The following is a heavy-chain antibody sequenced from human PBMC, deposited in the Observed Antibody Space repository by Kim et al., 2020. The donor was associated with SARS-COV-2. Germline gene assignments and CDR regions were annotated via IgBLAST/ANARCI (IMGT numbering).Heavy chain of an antibody. CDR2: IWYDGSNK. D-gene: IGHD3-10*01. Sequence: GGSLRLSCAASGFTFSSYGMYWVRQAPGKGLEWVAVIWYDGSNKYYADSVKGRFTISRDNSKNTLYLQMNSLRAEDTAVYYCARDAALWFGDLSYFDYWGQRTLVTVSS. J-gene: IGHJ4*02. V-gene: IGHV3-33*01. CDR3: ARDAALWFGDLSYFDY. CDR1: GFTFSSYG.